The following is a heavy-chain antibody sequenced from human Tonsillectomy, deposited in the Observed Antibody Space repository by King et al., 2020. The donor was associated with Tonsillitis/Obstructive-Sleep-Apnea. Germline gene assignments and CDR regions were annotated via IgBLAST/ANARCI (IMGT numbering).Heavy chain of an antibody. Sequence: EVQLVESGGGLVQPGGSLRLSCAASGFTFSSYWMSWVRQSPGKGLEWVANIKHHGSEKYYVDSVKGRFTISRDNAKNSLYLQFNSLRAEDTAVYFCAREYCSGSSCYRIFDCWGQGTLVTVSS. D-gene: IGHD2-15*01. CDR1: GFTFSSYW. CDR3: AREYCSGSSCYRIFDC. CDR2: IKHHGSEK. J-gene: IGHJ4*02. V-gene: IGHV3-7*04.